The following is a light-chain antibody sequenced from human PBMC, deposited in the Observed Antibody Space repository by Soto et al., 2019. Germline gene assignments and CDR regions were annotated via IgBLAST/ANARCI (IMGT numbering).Light chain of an antibody. CDR1: SGHSSYA. CDR3: QTWGTGGV. CDR2: LNSDGSH. Sequence: QPVLTQSPSASASPGASVKLTCTLSSGHSSYAIAWHQQQPEKGPRYLMKLNSDGSHSKGDGIPDRFSGSSSGAERYLTISSLQSEDEADYYCQTWGTGGVFGGGTKLTVL. J-gene: IGLJ2*01. V-gene: IGLV4-69*01.